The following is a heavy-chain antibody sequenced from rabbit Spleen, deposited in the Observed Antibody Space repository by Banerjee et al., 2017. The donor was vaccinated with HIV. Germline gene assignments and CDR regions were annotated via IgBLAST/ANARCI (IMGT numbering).Heavy chain of an antibody. CDR3: ARDAGTSFSTYGMDL. J-gene: IGHJ6*01. Sequence: QEQLEESGGDLVKPGASLTLTCTASGFSFSSRYYMCWVRQAPGKGLEWIACIYAGSSGSTYYASWAKGRFTISKTSSTTVTLQMTSLTAADTATYFCARDAGTSFSTYGMDLWGQGTLVTVS. CDR2: IYAGSSGST. D-gene: IGHD8-1*01. V-gene: IGHV1S45*01. CDR1: GFSFSSRYY.